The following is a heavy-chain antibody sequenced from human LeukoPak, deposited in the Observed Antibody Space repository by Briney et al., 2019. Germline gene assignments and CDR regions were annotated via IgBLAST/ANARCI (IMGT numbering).Heavy chain of an antibody. CDR1: GFTFSSYG. V-gene: IGHV3-30*18. Sequence: HPGRSLRLSCAAAGFTFSSYGMHCVRQTPGKGLEWVAVISYDASNKYYADSVKGRFTISRDNSKNTLYLQMNSLRAEDTAVYYCAKDSTGAHYYGMDVWGKGTTVTVSS. CDR2: ISYDASNK. CDR3: AKDSTGAHYYGMDV. D-gene: IGHD2-8*02. J-gene: IGHJ6*04.